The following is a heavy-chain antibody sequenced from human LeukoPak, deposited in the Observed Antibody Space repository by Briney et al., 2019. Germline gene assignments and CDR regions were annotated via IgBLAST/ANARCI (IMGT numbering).Heavy chain of an antibody. CDR1: GYSFTSYW. V-gene: IGHV5-51*01. CDR2: IYPGDSDT. Sequence: GESLKISCKGSGYSFTSYWIGWVRQMPGKGLEWMGIIYPGDSDTRYSPSFQGQVTISADKSISTAYLQRSSLKASDTAMYYCARQDPDALYYFDYWGQGTLVTVSS. CDR3: ARQDPDALYYFDY. J-gene: IGHJ4*02. D-gene: IGHD2-2*01.